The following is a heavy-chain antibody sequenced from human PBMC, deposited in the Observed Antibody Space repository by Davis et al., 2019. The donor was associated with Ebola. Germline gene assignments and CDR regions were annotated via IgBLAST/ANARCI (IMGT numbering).Heavy chain of an antibody. Sequence: GESLKISCAGSGLTFSSYYMHWVRQAPGKGLEWVSTIRGSGTDTYYADSVRGRFTISRDNSKNKLFLQMNSLRAEDTAIYYCAKSASGYSGNSRYFDYWGQGTLVTVSS. J-gene: IGHJ4*02. CDR3: AKSASGYSGNSRYFDY. CDR1: GLTFSSYY. CDR2: IRGSGTDT. D-gene: IGHD4-23*01. V-gene: IGHV3-23*01.